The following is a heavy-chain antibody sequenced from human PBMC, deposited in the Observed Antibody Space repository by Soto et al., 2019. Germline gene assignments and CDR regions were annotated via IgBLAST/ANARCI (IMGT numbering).Heavy chain of an antibody. CDR3: ARRDDSETFDI. J-gene: IGHJ3*02. V-gene: IGHV3-53*01. D-gene: IGHD5-18*01. Sequence: EVQLVESGGGLIQPGGSLRLICAASGLSVTANYMTWVRQAPGKGLEWLSIIYRGGGTYYADSLKGRAIISRDGSRNMVFLQMNSLTAEDAGVYYCARRDDSETFDICGRGTAVNVSS. CDR2: IYRGGGT. CDR1: GLSVTANY.